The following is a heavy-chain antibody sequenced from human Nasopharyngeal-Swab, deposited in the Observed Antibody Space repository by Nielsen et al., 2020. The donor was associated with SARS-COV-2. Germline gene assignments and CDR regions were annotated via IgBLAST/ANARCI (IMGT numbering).Heavy chain of an antibody. CDR1: GFTLKNYA. Sequence: GESLKISCAASGFTLKNYAMHWVRQAPGKGLEWVAVLWSNDITKYYADSVRGRFTISRDNSENTLYLQMSSLRADDSAVYYCARRYYYDSSDYYPLDYWGQGTLVTVSS. V-gene: IGHV3-33*01. CDR2: LWSNDITK. CDR3: ARRYYYDSSDYYPLDY. J-gene: IGHJ4*02. D-gene: IGHD3-22*01.